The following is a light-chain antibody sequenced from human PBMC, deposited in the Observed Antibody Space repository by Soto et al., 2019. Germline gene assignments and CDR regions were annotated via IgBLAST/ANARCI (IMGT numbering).Light chain of an antibody. V-gene: IGLV2-14*01. J-gene: IGLJ2*01. CDR3: SSYTSSSLVV. CDR1: SSDVGGYNY. CDR2: DVS. Sequence: QSALTQPASVSGSPGQSITISCTGTSSDVGGYNYVSWYQQHPGKAPKLMIYDVSNRPSGVSNRFSGSKSGNTASLTISGLQAEDEADYYCSSYTSSSLVVFVGGTKLTVL.